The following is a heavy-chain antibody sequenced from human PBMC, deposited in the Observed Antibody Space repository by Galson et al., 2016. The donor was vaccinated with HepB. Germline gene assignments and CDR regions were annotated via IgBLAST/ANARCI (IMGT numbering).Heavy chain of an antibody. J-gene: IGHJ3*02. CDR1: GYSFTNFW. CDR3: ARLAPVENAFDI. CDR2: IDPSDSYT. Sequence: QSGAEVKKPGESLRISCKTSGYSFTNFWIHWVRQMPGKGLEWMGRIDPSDSYTYYRPSLQGHVTISVDKSLSTAYLQWSSLTASDTAMYYCARLAPVENAFDIRGQATLVSVSS. V-gene: IGHV5-10-1*01.